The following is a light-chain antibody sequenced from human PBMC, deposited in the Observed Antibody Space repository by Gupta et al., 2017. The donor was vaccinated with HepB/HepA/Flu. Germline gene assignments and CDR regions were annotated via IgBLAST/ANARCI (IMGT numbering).Light chain of an antibody. Sequence: DIQMTQSPSSLSASVGDRVTITCQASQDISNYLNWYQQKPGKAPKLLNYDASNLETGVPSRFSGSGSGTDFTFTISSRQPEDIATYYCQQYDNLPRLTFGGGTKVEIK. CDR1: QDISNY. J-gene: IGKJ4*01. CDR2: DAS. V-gene: IGKV1-33*01. CDR3: QQYDNLPRLT.